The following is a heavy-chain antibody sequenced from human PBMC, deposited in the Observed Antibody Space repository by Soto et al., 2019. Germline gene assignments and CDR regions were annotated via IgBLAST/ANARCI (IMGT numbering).Heavy chain of an antibody. D-gene: IGHD3-10*01. J-gene: IGHJ3*02. CDR1: AGSFTTYY. V-gene: IGHV4-34*01. CDR2: INSSGST. CDR3: ARIRARFSRSAFAI. Sequence: PSETLSLTCAVYAGSFTTYYWSWIRQPPGKGLEWIGEINSSGSTNYNPSLKSRLTISVDTSKNQFSLRLTSVTAADTAVYYCARIRARFSRSAFAIWGQGTMVTVSS.